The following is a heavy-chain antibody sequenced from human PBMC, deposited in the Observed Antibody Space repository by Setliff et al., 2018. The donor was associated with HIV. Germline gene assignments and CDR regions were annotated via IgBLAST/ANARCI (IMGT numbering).Heavy chain of an antibody. CDR2: INPNSGGT. Sequence: ASVKVSCKASGYTFTGYYMHWVRQAPGQGLEWMGWINPNSGGTTYAQKFQGRVTMTRDTSISTAYMEVSRLRSDDTAVYYCARDKTAVPRDVDAFDIWGQGTMVTVSS. V-gene: IGHV1-2*02. CDR3: ARDKTAVPRDVDAFDI. CDR1: GYTFTGYY. D-gene: IGHD6-13*01. J-gene: IGHJ3*02.